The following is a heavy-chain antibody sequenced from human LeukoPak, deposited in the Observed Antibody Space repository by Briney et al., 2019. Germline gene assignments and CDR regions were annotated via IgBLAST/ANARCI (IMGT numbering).Heavy chain of an antibody. CDR3: ARRDDLNWFDP. Sequence: SETLSLTCTVSGGSISSSSYYWGWIRQPPGKGLEWIGYIYYSGSTNYNPSLKSRVTISVDTSKNQFSLKLSSVTAADTAVYYCARRDDLNWFDPWGQGTLVTVSS. CDR2: IYYSGST. V-gene: IGHV4-61*05. CDR1: GGSISSSSYY. J-gene: IGHJ5*02.